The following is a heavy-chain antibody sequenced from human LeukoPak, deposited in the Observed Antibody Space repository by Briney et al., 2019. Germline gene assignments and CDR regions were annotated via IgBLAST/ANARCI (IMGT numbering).Heavy chain of an antibody. V-gene: IGHV3-66*01. Sequence: PWESLTLSCTASGFTVSSKYMAWVRQPPRQGLELDSFSNSGCNTSFADTVKGSFTSCRDNSKNTLNLQMNSLRAEETAVYYSAKIVSDSSGWCQFDPWGQGALVTVSS. CDR2: SNSGCNT. J-gene: IGHJ5*02. CDR3: AKIVSDSSGWCQFDP. CDR1: GFTVSSKY. D-gene: IGHD6-19*01.